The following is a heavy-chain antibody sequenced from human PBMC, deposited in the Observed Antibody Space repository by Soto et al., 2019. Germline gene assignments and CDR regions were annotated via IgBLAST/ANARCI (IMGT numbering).Heavy chain of an antibody. CDR1: GGAITSSSYF. V-gene: IGHV4-61*01. J-gene: IGHJ4*02. D-gene: IGHD4-17*01. CDR3: ARMSRTVNY. Sequence: LSLTCTVSGGAITSSSYFWSWVRQSPGRGLEYIGYIYYNGRTNYNPSLQSRVTISVDTSTSKFSLNLTSVTAGDTAVYYCARMSRTVNYWGQGTPVTVSS. CDR2: IYYNGRT.